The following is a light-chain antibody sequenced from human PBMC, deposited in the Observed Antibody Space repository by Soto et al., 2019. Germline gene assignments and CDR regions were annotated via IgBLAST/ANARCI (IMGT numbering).Light chain of an antibody. CDR1: SSNIGNNY. Sequence: QSVLTQPPSVSAAPGQKVTISCSGSSSNIGNNYVSWYQQLPGTAPKLLIYDNNKRPSGIPDRFSGSKSGTSATLGITGLQTGDEADYYCGTWDSSLSLEGWVFGGGTKLTVL. J-gene: IGLJ3*02. CDR3: GTWDSSLSLEGWV. CDR2: DNN. V-gene: IGLV1-51*01.